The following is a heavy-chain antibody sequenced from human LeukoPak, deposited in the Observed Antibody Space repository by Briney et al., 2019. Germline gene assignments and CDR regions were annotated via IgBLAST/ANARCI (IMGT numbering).Heavy chain of an antibody. CDR2: MSSSSSI. CDR3: ARNRGNYYGDAFDI. CDR1: GFTFSSYS. V-gene: IGHV3-48*01. D-gene: IGHD1-26*01. Sequence: GGSLRLSCVASGFTFSSYSMNWVRQAPGKGLEWVSYMSSSSSIYYADSVKGRFTISRDNAKNSLYLQMNSLRAEDTAVYYCARNRGNYYGDAFDIWGQGTMLTVSS. J-gene: IGHJ3*02.